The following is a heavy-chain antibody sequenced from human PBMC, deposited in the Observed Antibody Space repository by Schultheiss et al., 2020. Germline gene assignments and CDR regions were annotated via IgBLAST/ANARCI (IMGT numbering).Heavy chain of an antibody. J-gene: IGHJ6*04. V-gene: IGHV3-9*01. CDR2: ISWNSGSI. Sequence: GGSLRLSCAASGFTFDDYAMHWVRQLPGKGLEWVSGISWNSGSIGYADSVKGRFTISRDNAKNTLYLQMNSLRAEDTAVYYCARGGGTGIDGMDVWGKGTTVTVAS. CDR1: GFTFDDYA. CDR3: ARGGGTGIDGMDV. D-gene: IGHD1-1*01.